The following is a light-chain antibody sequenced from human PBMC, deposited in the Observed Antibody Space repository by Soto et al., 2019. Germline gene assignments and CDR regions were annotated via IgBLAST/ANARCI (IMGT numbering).Light chain of an antibody. CDR2: DAS. J-gene: IGKJ4*01. V-gene: IGKV3-11*01. Sequence: EIALTQSPATLSLSPGERPTLSCRASQSIGSYLAWYQQVPGQAPRLLIYDASNRATGIPVRFSGTGSGTDFTLTISSLEPEDFAVYYCQQRSDWPTPTFGGGTKVEIK. CDR3: QQRSDWPTPT. CDR1: QSIGSY.